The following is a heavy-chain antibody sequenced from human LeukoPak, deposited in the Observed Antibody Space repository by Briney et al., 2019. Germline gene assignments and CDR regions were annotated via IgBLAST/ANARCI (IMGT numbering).Heavy chain of an antibody. D-gene: IGHD2-15*01. CDR1: GFTFSSYA. CDR3: AKGIRRDIVVVVAATPVAY. V-gene: IGHV3-23*01. CDR2: ISGSGGST. J-gene: IGHJ3*01. Sequence: GGSLRLSCAASGFTFSSYAMSWVRQAPGKGLEWVSAISGSGGSTYYADSVKGRFTISRDNSKNTLYLQMNSLRAEDTAVYYCAKGIRRDIVVVVAATPVAYWGQGTMVSVSS.